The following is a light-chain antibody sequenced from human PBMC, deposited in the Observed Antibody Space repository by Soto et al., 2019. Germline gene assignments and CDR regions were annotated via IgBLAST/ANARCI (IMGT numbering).Light chain of an antibody. CDR1: SSDVGSYNL. J-gene: IGLJ7*01. CDR3: CSSAGTSTHTV. V-gene: IGLV2-23*02. Sequence: QSALTQPASVSGSPGQSITISCTGTSSDVGSYNLVSWYQQHPGKAPKLIISEVSKRPSGISDRFSGSKSGSTASLTISGLQADDEADYYCCSSAGTSTHTVFGGGTQLTVL. CDR2: EVS.